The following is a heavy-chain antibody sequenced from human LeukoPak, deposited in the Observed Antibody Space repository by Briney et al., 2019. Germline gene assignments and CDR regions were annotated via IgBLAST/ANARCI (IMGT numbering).Heavy chain of an antibody. V-gene: IGHV1-46*04. D-gene: IGHD3-10*01. CDR3: ASLGSGSSPIIDFDH. CDR1: GYTFTSYY. J-gene: IGHJ4*02. Sequence: VASVKVSCKASGYTFTSYYIHWVRQAPGEGLEWLGIIDPSGGGTTYAQKLQGRVTMTRDTSTSTVYMDLSSLRSEDTAVYYCASLGSGSSPIIDFDHWGQGTLVTVSS. CDR2: IDPSGGGT.